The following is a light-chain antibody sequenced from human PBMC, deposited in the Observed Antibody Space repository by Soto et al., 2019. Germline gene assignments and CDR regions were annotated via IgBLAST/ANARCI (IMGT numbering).Light chain of an antibody. J-gene: IGKJ5*01. V-gene: IGKV3-15*01. CDR1: LSISCK. CDR2: GAY. Sequence: EIVMTQSPATLSVSPGERATLSCRASLSISCKLGWYQQRPGQAPRLLIYGAYPRATGIPARFSGSGSGKEFTLTISSLQSEDSAVYYCQQYNAWTTITFGQGPRLEIK. CDR3: QQYNAWTTIT.